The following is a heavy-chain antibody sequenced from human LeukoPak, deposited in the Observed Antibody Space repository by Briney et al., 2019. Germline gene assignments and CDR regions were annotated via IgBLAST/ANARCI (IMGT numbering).Heavy chain of an antibody. Sequence: PGGSLRLSCAASGFTFTSYGVSWVRQAPGQGLEWMGWINVNNGNTNYAQKFQGRVTMTTDTSTNTAYMGVGSLRSDDTAVCYCARDGITTGRWATDLVEYWGQGTLVTVSS. J-gene: IGHJ4*02. V-gene: IGHV1-18*01. CDR2: INVNNGNT. CDR3: ARDGITTGRWATDLVEY. CDR1: GFTFTSYG. D-gene: IGHD1-1*01.